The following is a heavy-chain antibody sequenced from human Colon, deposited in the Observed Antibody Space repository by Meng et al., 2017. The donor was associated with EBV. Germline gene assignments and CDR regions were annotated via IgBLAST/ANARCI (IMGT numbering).Heavy chain of an antibody. CDR1: VSSVRMSGTD. D-gene: IGHD7-27*01. Sequence: LRLSCSCQAFVKPSALLYLPSCVSVSSVRMSGTDWAGDQEPQGKGMKKIWNNYSSGGTYYNPSRNNRVAKAVDTSKIQFSLNLSHVTATATDVYNCASPLGILGIVDLWGRGTLVTVSS. J-gene: IGHJ2*01. CDR3: ASPLGILGIVDL. CDR2: NYSSGGT. V-gene: IGHV4-39*01.